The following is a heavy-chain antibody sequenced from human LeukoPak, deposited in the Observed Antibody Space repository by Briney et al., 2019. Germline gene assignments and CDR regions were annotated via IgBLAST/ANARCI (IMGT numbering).Heavy chain of an antibody. CDR2: IRHDGTDQ. CDR3: AKDGNWASFS. D-gene: IGHD7-27*01. V-gene: IGHV3-30*02. J-gene: IGHJ5*02. CDR1: GFTFS. Sequence: GGSLRLSCVGSGFTFSVHWVRQVPGKGLEWLTFIRHDGTDQHYADSVRGRFTISRDNSKNTVYLQMNSLRPEDTALYYCAKDGNWASFSWGQGTLVTVSS.